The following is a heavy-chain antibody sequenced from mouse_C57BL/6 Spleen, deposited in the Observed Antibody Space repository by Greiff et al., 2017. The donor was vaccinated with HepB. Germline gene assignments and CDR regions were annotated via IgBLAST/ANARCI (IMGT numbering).Heavy chain of an antibody. CDR2: IYPGDGDT. CDR3: AGITTVVYWYFDV. V-gene: IGHV1-82*01. J-gene: IGHJ1*03. CDR1: GYAFSSSW. D-gene: IGHD1-1*01. Sequence: VKLQESGPELVKPGASVKISCKASGYAFSSSWMNWVKQRPGKGLEWIGRIYPGDGDTNYNGKFKGKATLTADKSSSTAYMQLSSLTSEDSAVYFCAGITTVVYWYFDVWGTGTTVTVSS.